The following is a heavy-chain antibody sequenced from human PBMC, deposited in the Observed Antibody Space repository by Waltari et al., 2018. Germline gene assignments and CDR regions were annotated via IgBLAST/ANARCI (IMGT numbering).Heavy chain of an antibody. J-gene: IGHJ4*02. CDR1: GFTFSTNA. D-gene: IGHD3-16*01. CDR3: AKDSSTLHYFDY. V-gene: IGHV3-23*01. CDR2: INGIGGNT. Sequence: EVQVLESGGGLVQPGGSLRLSCPASGFTFSTNAMTWVRQAPGKGLEWVSTINGIGGNTYHADSVKGRFTISRDNSKNTLYLQMNSLRAEDTAIYYCAKDSSTLHYFDYWGQGTLVTVSS.